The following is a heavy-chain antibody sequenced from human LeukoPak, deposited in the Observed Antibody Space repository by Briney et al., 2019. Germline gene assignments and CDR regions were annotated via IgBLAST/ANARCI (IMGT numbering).Heavy chain of an antibody. J-gene: IGHJ6*02. Sequence: PGGSLRLSCAASRFTFSSYAMHWVRQAPGKGLEWVAVISYDGTNEYYADSVKGRFSIFRDNSKNTLYLQMNSLRAEDTAIYYCAREIREYNYYYGMDVWGQGTTVTVSS. CDR2: ISYDGTNE. CDR3: AREIREYNYYYGMDV. CDR1: RFTFSSYA. V-gene: IGHV3-30-3*01.